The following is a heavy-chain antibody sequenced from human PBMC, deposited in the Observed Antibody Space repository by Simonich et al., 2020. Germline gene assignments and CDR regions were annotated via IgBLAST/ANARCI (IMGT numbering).Heavy chain of an antibody. Sequence: QVQLQQWGAGLLKPSETLSLTCAVYGGSFSSYYWSWIRQPPGKGLEWIGEINHSGSTNYNPSLKSRVTISVDTSKNQFSLKLSSVTAADTAVYYCARHTVKSIAATNYYYGMDVWGQGTTVTVSS. D-gene: IGHD6-13*01. CDR3: ARHTVKSIAATNYYYGMDV. J-gene: IGHJ6*02. CDR2: INHSGST. CDR1: GGSFSSYY. V-gene: IGHV4-34*01.